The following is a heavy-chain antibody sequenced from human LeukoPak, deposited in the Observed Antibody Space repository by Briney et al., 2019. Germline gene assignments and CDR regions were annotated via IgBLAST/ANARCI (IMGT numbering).Heavy chain of an antibody. V-gene: IGHV1-69*05. J-gene: IGHJ4*02. Sequence: SVKVSCKASGGAFSSYAISWVRQAPGQGLEWMGRIIPIFGTANYAQKFQGRVTITTDESTSTAYMELSSLRSEDTAVYYCAKTPIPGIAVAEDYWGQGTLVTVSS. D-gene: IGHD6-19*01. CDR2: IIPIFGTA. CDR1: GGAFSSYA. CDR3: AKTPIPGIAVAEDY.